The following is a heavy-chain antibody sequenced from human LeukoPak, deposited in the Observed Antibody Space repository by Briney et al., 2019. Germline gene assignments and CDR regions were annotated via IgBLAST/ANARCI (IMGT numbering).Heavy chain of an antibody. CDR3: AKDMTYYYDSSGYTFDY. CDR1: GFTFSSYG. Sequence: GGSLRLSCAASGFTFSSYGMSWVRQAPGKGLEWVSAISGSGGSTYYADSVKGRFTISRDNSKNTLYLQMNSPRAEDTAVYYCAKDMTYYYDSSGYTFDYWGQGTLVTVSS. CDR2: ISGSGGST. D-gene: IGHD3-22*01. J-gene: IGHJ4*02. V-gene: IGHV3-23*01.